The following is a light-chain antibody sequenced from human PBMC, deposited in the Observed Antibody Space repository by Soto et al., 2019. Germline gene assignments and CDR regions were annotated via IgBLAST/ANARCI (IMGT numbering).Light chain of an antibody. CDR1: SSNIGSNY. Sequence: QSALTRPPSASGTPGQRVTISCSGSSSNIGSNYVYWYQQLPGTAPKLLIYSNNQRPSGVPDRFSGSKSGTSASLAISGLRSEDEADYYCAAWDDSLSGFYVFGTGTKVTVL. V-gene: IGLV1-47*02. CDR3: AAWDDSLSGFYV. J-gene: IGLJ1*01. CDR2: SNN.